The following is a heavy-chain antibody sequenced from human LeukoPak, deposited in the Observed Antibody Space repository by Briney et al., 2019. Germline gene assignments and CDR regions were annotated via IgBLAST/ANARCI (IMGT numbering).Heavy chain of an antibody. V-gene: IGHV3-48*03. D-gene: IGHD3-9*01. CDR3: ARDLTGYYKIDF. CDR2: ISSSGSTI. CDR1: GFTFSNYE. Sequence: QPGGSLRLSCAASGFTFSNYEMNWVRQAPGKGLEWISYISSSGSTIYDADSVKGRFTISRDNARNSLYLQMNSLRDEDTAVYYCARDLTGYYKIDFWGQGTLVTVSS. J-gene: IGHJ4*02.